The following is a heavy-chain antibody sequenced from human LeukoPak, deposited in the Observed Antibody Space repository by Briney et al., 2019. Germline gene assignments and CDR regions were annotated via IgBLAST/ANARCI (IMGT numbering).Heavy chain of an antibody. D-gene: IGHD3-10*01. CDR1: GGSFSGYY. V-gene: IGHV4-34*01. CDR2: INHSGST. Sequence: SETLSLTCAVYGGSFSGYYWSWIRQPPGKGLEWIGEINHSGSTNYNPSLKSRVTISVDTSKNQFSLKLSSVTAADTAVYYCARGRYYGSSYFQHWGQGTLVTVYS. J-gene: IGHJ1*01. CDR3: ARGRYYGSSYFQH.